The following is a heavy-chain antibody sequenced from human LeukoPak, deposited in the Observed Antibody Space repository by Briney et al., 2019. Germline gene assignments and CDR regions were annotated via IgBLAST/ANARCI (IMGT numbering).Heavy chain of an antibody. V-gene: IGHV4-59*01. Sequence: SETLSLTCTVSGGSISSYYRSWIRQPPGKGLEWIGYIYYSGSTNYNPSLKSRVTISVDTSKNQFSLKLSSVTAADTAVYYCAREWRNDFWSGYSVGYFDYWGQGTLVTASS. CDR3: AREWRNDFWSGYSVGYFDY. J-gene: IGHJ4*02. CDR1: GGSISSYY. CDR2: IYYSGST. D-gene: IGHD3-3*01.